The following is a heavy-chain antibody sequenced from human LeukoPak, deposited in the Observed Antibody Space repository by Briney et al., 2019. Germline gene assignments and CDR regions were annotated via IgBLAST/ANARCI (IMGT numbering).Heavy chain of an antibody. J-gene: IGHJ3*02. V-gene: IGHV5-51*01. CDR3: ARCGDRSGANDFHI. Sequence: GESLKISCKGSGYIFSTYWSGWVRQMPGKGLEWMGIIYPGDSDTRYSPSFQGQVTISADKSISTAYLQWSSLKASDTAMYYCARCGDRSGANDFHIWGQGTMVTVSS. CDR1: GYIFSTYW. D-gene: IGHD6-19*01. CDR2: IYPGDSDT.